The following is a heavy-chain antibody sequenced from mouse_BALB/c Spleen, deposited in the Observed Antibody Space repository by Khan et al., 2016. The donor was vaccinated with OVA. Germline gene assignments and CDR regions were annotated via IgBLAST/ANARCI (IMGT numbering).Heavy chain of an antibody. CDR1: GYIFTSYW. V-gene: IGHV1-76*01. CDR3: AREEALYHFDH. CDR2: IYPGTDNS. Sequence: QVQLKESGAELVRPGASVKLSCKTSGYIFTSYWIHWIKQRSGQGLEWIARIYPGTDNSYYNEKFKDQATLTADKSSSTAYMQLSSLKSEDSDVYFWAREEALYHFDHWGQGTTLTVSS. D-gene: IGHD3-2*02. J-gene: IGHJ2*01.